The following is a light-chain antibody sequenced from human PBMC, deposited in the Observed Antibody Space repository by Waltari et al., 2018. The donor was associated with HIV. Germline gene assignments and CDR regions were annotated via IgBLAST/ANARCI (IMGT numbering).Light chain of an antibody. Sequence: DIVMTQSPASLAVSLGERATIHCKSSQSVLHSSNNKNYLAWYQQKPGQPPKLLIYWASTRESGVPDRFSGSGSGTDFTLTISSLQAEDVAVYYCQQHYSTPITFGQGTRLEIK. V-gene: IGKV4-1*01. CDR1: QSVLHSSNNKNY. J-gene: IGKJ5*01. CDR2: WAS. CDR3: QQHYSTPIT.